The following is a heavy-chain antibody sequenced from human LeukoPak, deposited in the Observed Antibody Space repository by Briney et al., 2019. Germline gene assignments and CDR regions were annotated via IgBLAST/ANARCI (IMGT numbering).Heavy chain of an antibody. D-gene: IGHD1-14*01. J-gene: IGHJ5*02. Sequence: PGGSLRLSCAASGFTFSSYAMSWVRQAPGKGLEWVSGISGSGGRTYYGDSVKGRFTISRDSSKNTLYLQMNSLRAEDTAVYCCAHRTNRYWFDPWGQGTLVTVSS. CDR3: AHRTNRYWFDP. CDR1: GFTFSSYA. CDR2: ISGSGGRT. V-gene: IGHV3-23*01.